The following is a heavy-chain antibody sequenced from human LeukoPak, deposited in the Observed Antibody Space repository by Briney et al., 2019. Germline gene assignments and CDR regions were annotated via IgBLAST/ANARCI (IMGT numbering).Heavy chain of an antibody. Sequence: GGPLRLSCAASGFTFSTNAMSWVRQAPGKGWEWCSPISGSGGSTYYADSVKGRFTNSSDNSKNTLYMQMNSLRAEDTAVYYCAKGDRAVAGHNYFDYWGQGTLVTVSS. D-gene: IGHD6-19*01. CDR3: AKGDRAVAGHNYFDY. J-gene: IGHJ4*02. CDR2: ISGSGGST. V-gene: IGHV3-23*01. CDR1: GFTFSTNA.